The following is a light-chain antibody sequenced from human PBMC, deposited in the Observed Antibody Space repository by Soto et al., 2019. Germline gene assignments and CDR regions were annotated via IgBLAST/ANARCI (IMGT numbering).Light chain of an antibody. CDR2: DAS. Sequence: DIQMTQSPSSLSASVGARVTITCQASQDITNYLSWYQQKPGKAPELLIYDASNLETGVPSRFSGSGSGTDFTFTISSLQPEDTATYYCQQYDDLPFTFGPGTKVDIK. CDR1: QDITNY. V-gene: IGKV1-33*01. CDR3: QQYDDLPFT. J-gene: IGKJ3*01.